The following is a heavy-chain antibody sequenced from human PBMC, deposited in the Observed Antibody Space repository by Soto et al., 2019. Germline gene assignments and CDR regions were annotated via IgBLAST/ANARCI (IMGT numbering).Heavy chain of an antibody. Sequence: EVQLLESGGGLVQPGGSLRLSCAPSGFTFSSYAMNWVRQAPGKGLEWVAAITLSGGTRYYTDSVKGRFTISRDNSKNTLYLQMNSLRAEDTAIYYCAKGPRGAVAGTERYLDSWGQGTLVTVSS. CDR1: GFTFSSYA. J-gene: IGHJ4*02. D-gene: IGHD6-19*01. V-gene: IGHV3-23*01. CDR2: ITLSGGTR. CDR3: AKGPRGAVAGTERYLDS.